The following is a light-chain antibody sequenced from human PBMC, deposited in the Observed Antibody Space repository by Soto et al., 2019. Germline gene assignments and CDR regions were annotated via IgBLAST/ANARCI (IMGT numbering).Light chain of an antibody. CDR1: SSDVGAYDS. V-gene: IGLV2-23*01. CDR3: CSSAPESTYV. Sequence: QSALAQPSPVSASPGQSITISCTGTSSDVGAYDSVSWYQQHPHKAPQLIIYEGTQRPSGVSNRFSGSTSGNAASLTISGLQADDEADYFCCSSAPESTYVYGTGTKVTVL. J-gene: IGLJ1*01. CDR2: EGT.